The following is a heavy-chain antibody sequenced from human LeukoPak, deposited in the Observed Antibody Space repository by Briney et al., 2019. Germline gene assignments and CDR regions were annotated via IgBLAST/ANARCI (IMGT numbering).Heavy chain of an antibody. V-gene: IGHV1-69*13. CDR3: ARGPTMVRGVILYYFDY. D-gene: IGHD3-10*01. CDR1: GGTFSSYA. Sequence: SVKVSCKASGGTFSSYAISWVRQAPRQGLEWMGGIIPIFGTANYAQKFQGRVTITADESTSTAYMELSSLRSEDTAVYYCARGPTMVRGVILYYFDYWGQGTLVTVSS. J-gene: IGHJ4*02. CDR2: IIPIFGTA.